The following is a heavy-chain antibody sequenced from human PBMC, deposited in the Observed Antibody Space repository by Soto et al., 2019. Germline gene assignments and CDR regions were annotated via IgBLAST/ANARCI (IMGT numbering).Heavy chain of an antibody. CDR2: IYYSGST. CDR1: GGSISIGDYY. Sequence: SDTLSLTCTVSGGSISIGDYYWSWILHPPWKGLEWIGYIYYSGSTYYNPSLKSRATISVDTSKNQFSLKLSSVTAADTAVYYCARVGNAYYDSSGFYTTFSYFDCWGKRTLVTVSS. J-gene: IGHJ4*02. CDR3: ARVGNAYYDSSGFYTTFSYFDC. D-gene: IGHD3-22*01. V-gene: IGHV4-30-4*02.